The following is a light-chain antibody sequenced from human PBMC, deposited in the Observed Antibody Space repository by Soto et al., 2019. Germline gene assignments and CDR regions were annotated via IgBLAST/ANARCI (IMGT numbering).Light chain of an antibody. V-gene: IGKV1-5*03. Sequence: DIQMTQSPPTLSASVGDRVTITCRASQSISTWLAWYQQKPGTAPKLLIYEASTLESGVPSRFSGSRSGTEFTLTVSSLQPDDFATYYCQQYNDSFPYTFGQGTKLQIK. CDR2: EAS. J-gene: IGKJ2*01. CDR1: QSISTW. CDR3: QQYNDSFPYT.